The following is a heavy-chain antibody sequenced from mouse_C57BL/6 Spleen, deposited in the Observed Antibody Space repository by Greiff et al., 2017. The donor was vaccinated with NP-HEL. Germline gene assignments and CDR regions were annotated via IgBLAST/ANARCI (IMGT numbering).Heavy chain of an antibody. CDR2: INPSNGGT. CDR3: ARWGEGYYDWYFDV. J-gene: IGHJ1*03. CDR1: GYTFTSYW. Sequence: QVQLQQPGTELVKPGASVKLSCKASGYTFTSYWMHWVKQRPGQGLEWIGNINPSNGGTNYNEKFKSKATLTVDKSSSTAYMQLSSLTSEDSAVYYCARWGEGYYDWYFDVWGTGTTVTVSS. D-gene: IGHD2-3*01. V-gene: IGHV1-53*01.